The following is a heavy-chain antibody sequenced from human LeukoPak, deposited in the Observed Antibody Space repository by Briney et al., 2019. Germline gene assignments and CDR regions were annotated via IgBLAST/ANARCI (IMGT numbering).Heavy chain of an antibody. CDR2: ISYDGSNK. D-gene: IGHD1-1*01. CDR3: ARDPLGTRPGFDY. V-gene: IGHV3-30*04. Sequence: GGSLRLSCAAFGFTFSSYAMHWVRQAPGKGLEWVAVISYDGSNKYYADSVKGRFTISRDNPKNTLYLQMNSLRPEDTAVYYCARDPLGTRPGFDYWGQGTLVTVSS. CDR1: GFTFSSYA. J-gene: IGHJ4*02.